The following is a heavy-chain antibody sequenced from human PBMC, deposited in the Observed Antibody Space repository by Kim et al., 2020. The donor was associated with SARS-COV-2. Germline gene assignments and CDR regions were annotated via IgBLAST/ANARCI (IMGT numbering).Heavy chain of an antibody. J-gene: IGHJ4*02. D-gene: IGHD1-1*01. CDR3: ARVRTTDFFFFDH. V-gene: IGHV4-39*02. Sequence: YYNPSLKSRVTISVDTSRNHFSLRLSSVTAADTAVYYCARVRTTDFFFFDHWGQGTLVTVSS.